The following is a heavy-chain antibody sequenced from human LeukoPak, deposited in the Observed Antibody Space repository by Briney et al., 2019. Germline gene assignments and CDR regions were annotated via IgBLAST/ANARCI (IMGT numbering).Heavy chain of an antibody. Sequence: SQTLSLTCAISGDSVSTNSVAWNWLRQSPSRGVEWLGRTSYRSKLYNDSAVSVKSPITITPDTSKNQFSLQLNSVTPEDTAVYYCAREAEITRFDYWGQGTLVTVSS. CDR1: GDSVSTNSVA. CDR3: AREAEITRFDY. D-gene: IGHD5-24*01. J-gene: IGHJ4*02. CDR2: TSYRSKLYN. V-gene: IGHV6-1*01.